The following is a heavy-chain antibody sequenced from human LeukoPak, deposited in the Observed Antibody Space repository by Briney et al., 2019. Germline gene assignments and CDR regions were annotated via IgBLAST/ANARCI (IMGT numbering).Heavy chain of an antibody. CDR3: ARTFSPGIWLCYFDY. D-gene: IGHD2-8*02. CDR2: IYYSGST. CDR1: GGSISSYY. J-gene: IGHJ4*02. Sequence: PSETLSLTCTVSGGSISSYYWSWIRQPPGKGLEWIGYIYYSGSTNYNPSLKSRVTISVDTSKNQFSLKLSSVTAADTAVYYCARTFSPGIWLCYFDYWGQGTLVTVSS. V-gene: IGHV4-59*01.